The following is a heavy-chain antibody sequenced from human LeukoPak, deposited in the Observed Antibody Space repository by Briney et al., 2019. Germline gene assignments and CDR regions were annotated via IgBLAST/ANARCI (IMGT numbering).Heavy chain of an antibody. CDR3: ARDLREYCSGGSCYGPDAFDI. J-gene: IGHJ3*02. Sequence: PSETLSLTCTVSGGSISSYYWSWIRQPPGKGLEWIGYIYYSGSTNYNPSLKSRVTISVDTSKNQFSLKLSSVTAADTAVYYCARDLREYCSGGSCYGPDAFDIWGQGTMVTVSS. CDR2: IYYSGST. D-gene: IGHD2-15*01. CDR1: GGSISSYY. V-gene: IGHV4-59*01.